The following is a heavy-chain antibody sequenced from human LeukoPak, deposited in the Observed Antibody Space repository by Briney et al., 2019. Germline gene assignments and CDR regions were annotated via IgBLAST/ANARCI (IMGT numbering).Heavy chain of an antibody. CDR1: GFTFSSYA. J-gene: IGHJ4*02. CDR2: ISGSGGST. Sequence: GGSLRLSCAASGFTFSSYAMSWVRQAPGKGLEWVSAISGSGGSTYYADSVKGRFTISRDNSKNTLYLQMNSLRAEGTAVYYCAKGDGYSYGTIDYWGQGTLVTVSS. V-gene: IGHV3-23*01. D-gene: IGHD5-18*01. CDR3: AKGDGYSYGTIDY.